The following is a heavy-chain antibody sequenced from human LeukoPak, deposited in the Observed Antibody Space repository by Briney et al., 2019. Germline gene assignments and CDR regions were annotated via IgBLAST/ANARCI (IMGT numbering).Heavy chain of an antibody. J-gene: IGHJ4*02. CDR2: ISYDGSNK. Sequence: GGSLRLSCAASGFTFSSYSMNWVRQAPGKGLEWVAVISYDGSNKFYADSVKGRFTFSRDNSKNTLYLQMNSLRAEDTAVYYCAKQGRGYRALGYWGQGTLVTVSS. V-gene: IGHV3-30*18. CDR1: GFTFSSYS. CDR3: AKQGRGYRALGY. D-gene: IGHD3-10*01.